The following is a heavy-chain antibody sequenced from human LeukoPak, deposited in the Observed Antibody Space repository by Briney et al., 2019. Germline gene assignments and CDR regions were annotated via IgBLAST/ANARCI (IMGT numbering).Heavy chain of an antibody. CDR1: GFTFSSYE. D-gene: IGHD3-22*01. J-gene: IGHJ4*02. Sequence: GGSLRLSCAASGFTFSSYEMNWVRQAPGKGLEWVANIKQDGSEKYYVDSVKGRFTISRDNAKNSLYLQMNSLRAEDTAVYYCARDLHYYDSSGYPDYWGQGTLVTVSS. CDR2: IKQDGSEK. V-gene: IGHV3-7*05. CDR3: ARDLHYYDSSGYPDY.